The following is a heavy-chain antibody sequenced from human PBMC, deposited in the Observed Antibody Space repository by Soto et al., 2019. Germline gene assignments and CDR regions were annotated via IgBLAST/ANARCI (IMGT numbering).Heavy chain of an antibody. CDR2: IFYSGAT. CDR1: GGSLGIYY. D-gene: IGHD3-16*02. CDR3: ARDRSGSDHADFDI. V-gene: IGHV4-59*01. J-gene: IGHJ3*02. Sequence: QVQVQESGPGLVKPSETLSLTCTVSGGSLGIYYWSWIRQSPGKGLEWIGYIFYSGATDYNPSLKSRVTISVDTSKNQRSLRVRSVSAADTAVYFCARDRSGSDHADFDIWGQGTAVTVAS.